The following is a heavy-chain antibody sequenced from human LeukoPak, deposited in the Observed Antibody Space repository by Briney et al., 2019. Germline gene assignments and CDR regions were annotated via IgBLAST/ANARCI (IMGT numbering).Heavy chain of an antibody. D-gene: IGHD5-18*01. V-gene: IGHV4-38-2*02. CDR1: GYSISSGYC. CDR2: IYHSGST. CDR3: ASLATVDTARD. Sequence: SETLSLTCTVSGYSISSGYCWGWIRQPPGKGLEWIGSIYHSGSTYYNPSLKSRVTISVDTSKNQFSLKLSSVTAADTAVYYCASLATVDTARDWGQGTLVTVSS. J-gene: IGHJ4*02.